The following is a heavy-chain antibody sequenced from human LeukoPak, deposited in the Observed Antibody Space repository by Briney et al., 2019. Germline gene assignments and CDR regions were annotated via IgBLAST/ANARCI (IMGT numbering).Heavy chain of an antibody. CDR3: ARLYSYYDFWSGYFNWFDP. D-gene: IGHD3-3*01. Sequence: PSETLSLTCAVSGYSISSGYYWGWIRQPPGKGLEWIGSINHSGSTYYNPSLKSRVTISVDTSKNQFSLKLSSVTAADTAVYYCARLYSYYDFWSGYFNWFDPWGQGTLVTVSS. CDR2: INHSGST. V-gene: IGHV4-38-2*01. CDR1: GYSISSGYY. J-gene: IGHJ5*02.